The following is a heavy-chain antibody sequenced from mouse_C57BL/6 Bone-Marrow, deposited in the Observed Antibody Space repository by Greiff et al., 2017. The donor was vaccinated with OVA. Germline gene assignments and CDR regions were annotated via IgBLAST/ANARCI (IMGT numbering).Heavy chain of an antibody. Sequence: DVKLQESGGGLVKPGGSLKLSCAASGFTFSDYGMHWVRQAPEKGLEWVAYISSGSSTIYYADTVKGRFTISRDNAKNTLFLQMTSLRSEDTAMYYCARPFITTVVATENAMDYWGQGTSVTVSS. J-gene: IGHJ4*01. CDR1: GFTFSDYG. CDR2: ISSGSSTI. D-gene: IGHD1-1*01. CDR3: ARPFITTVVATENAMDY. V-gene: IGHV5-17*01.